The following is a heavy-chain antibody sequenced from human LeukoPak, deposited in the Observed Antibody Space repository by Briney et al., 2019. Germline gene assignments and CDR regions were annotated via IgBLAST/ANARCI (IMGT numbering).Heavy chain of an antibody. CDR3: ARDQYDFWSGYYPYYFDY. CDR1: GFTFAIYT. V-gene: IGHV3-48*04. J-gene: IGHJ4*02. Sequence: GGSLRLSCAASGFTFAIYTMNWVRQAPGKGLEWVSYITSSSSAIYYADSVKGRFTISRDNAKNSLYLQMNSLRAEDTAVYYCARDQYDFWSGYYPYYFDYWGQGTLVTVPS. CDR2: ITSSSSAI. D-gene: IGHD3-3*01.